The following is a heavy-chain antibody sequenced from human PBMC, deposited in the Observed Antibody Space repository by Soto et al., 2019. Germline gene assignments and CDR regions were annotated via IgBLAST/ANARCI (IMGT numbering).Heavy chain of an antibody. CDR2: ISGNGRII. CDR1: GFIFSDYY. J-gene: IGHJ4*02. Sequence: QVQLVASGGGLVKPGGSLRLSCATSGFIFSDYYMHWIRQAPGKGLEWISYISGNGRIIQYADSAKGRFTISRDNAQNSLYLQMNRLRGEDTALYFCARDFDADSRTDFDYWGQGTLGTVSS. V-gene: IGHV3-11*01. D-gene: IGHD4-17*01. CDR3: ARDFDADSRTDFDY.